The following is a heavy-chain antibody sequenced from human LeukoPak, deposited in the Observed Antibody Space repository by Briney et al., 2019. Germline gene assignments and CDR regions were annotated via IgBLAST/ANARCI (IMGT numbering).Heavy chain of an antibody. CDR1: GFTFSRYN. CDR3: ARDLRSSVGSGSYQGDYYYYGMDV. D-gene: IGHD3-10*01. J-gene: IGHJ6*02. CDR2: ISSRSSYI. V-gene: IGHV3-21*01. Sequence: GGSLRLSCAGSGFTFSRYNMNWFRQAPGKGLERVSSISSRSSYIFYADSVKGRFTISRDNAKNSLYLQMNSLGAEDTAVYYCARDLRSSVGSGSYQGDYYYYGMDVWGQGTTVTVSS.